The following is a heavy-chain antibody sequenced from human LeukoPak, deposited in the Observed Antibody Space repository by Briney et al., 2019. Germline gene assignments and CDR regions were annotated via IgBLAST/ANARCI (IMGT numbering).Heavy chain of an antibody. CDR2: ISSNGGST. Sequence: GGSLRLSCSASGFTFSTYAMHWVRQAPGKGLEYVSGISSNGGSTYYADSVKGRFTISRDNSKNTLYLQLSSLRVEDTAVYYCVKDHDWGAFHIWGQGTMVTVSS. J-gene: IGHJ3*02. CDR3: VKDHDWGAFHI. D-gene: IGHD7-27*01. V-gene: IGHV3-64D*06. CDR1: GFTFSTYA.